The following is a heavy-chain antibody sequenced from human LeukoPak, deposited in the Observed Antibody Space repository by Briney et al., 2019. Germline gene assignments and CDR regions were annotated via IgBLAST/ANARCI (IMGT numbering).Heavy chain of an antibody. Sequence: GGSLRLSCAASGFTFDDYGMSWVRQAPGKGLEWVSGINWNGGSTGYADSVKGRFTISRDNAKNSLYLQVNSLRAEDTALYYCARYYFWSGYYPFDYWGQGTLVTVSS. D-gene: IGHD3-3*01. J-gene: IGHJ4*02. CDR1: GFTFDDYG. CDR3: ARYYFWSGYYPFDY. V-gene: IGHV3-20*04. CDR2: INWNGGST.